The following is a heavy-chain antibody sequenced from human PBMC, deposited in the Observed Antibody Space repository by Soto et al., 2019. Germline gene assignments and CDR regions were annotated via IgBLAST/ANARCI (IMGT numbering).Heavy chain of an antibody. CDR3: ARLHVWTGYPADY. CDR2: VYYTGST. CDR1: GGSISNYY. Sequence: SETLSLTCTVSGGSISNYYWNWIRQPPGKGLEWIGYVYYTGSTNYNPSLMSRVTTSVDTSKNQFSLKLASVTAADTAVYYCARLHVWTGYPADYWSQGTLVTVSS. J-gene: IGHJ4*02. V-gene: IGHV4-59*08. D-gene: IGHD3-3*02.